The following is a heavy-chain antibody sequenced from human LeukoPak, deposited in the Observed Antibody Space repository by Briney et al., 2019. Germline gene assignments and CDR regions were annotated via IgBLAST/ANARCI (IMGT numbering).Heavy chain of an antibody. V-gene: IGHV3-23*01. J-gene: IGHJ4*02. CDR1: GFTFNSYA. CDR3: ARDSSGFAFDY. D-gene: IGHD3-22*01. CDR2: ISDGGGST. Sequence: GGSLRLTCAASGFTFNSYAMSWVRQAPGKGLEWVSVISDGGGSTYYADSVKGRFTISRDNAKNSLYLQMNSLRAEDTAVYYCARDSSGFAFDYWGQGTLVTVSS.